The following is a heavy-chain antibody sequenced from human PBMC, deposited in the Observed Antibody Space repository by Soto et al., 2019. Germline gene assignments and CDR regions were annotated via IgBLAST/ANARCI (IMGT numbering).Heavy chain of an antibody. CDR3: ARLTTYYDILTGSAIYNWFDP. CDR2: IIPIFGTA. J-gene: IGHJ5*02. V-gene: IGHV1-69*13. Sequence: ASVKVSCKASGYTFTGHYMHWVRQAPGQGLEWMGGIIPIFGTANYAQKFQGRVTITADESTSTAYMELSSLRSEDTAVYYCARLTTYYDILTGSAIYNWFDPWGQGTLVTVSS. CDR1: GYTFTGHY. D-gene: IGHD3-9*01.